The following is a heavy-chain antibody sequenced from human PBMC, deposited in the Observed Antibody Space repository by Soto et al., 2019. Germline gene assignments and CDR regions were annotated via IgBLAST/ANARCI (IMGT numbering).Heavy chain of an antibody. Sequence: QVQLVQSGAEVKKPGSSVKVSCKASGGTFGSYAFSWVRQAPGQGLEWMGGIIPVSGAAHYAQKLQVRVTITADESTSTAYMELSSLSSQDTAVYYCATALGCRSTSCTLDYWGQGTRVIVSS. CDR3: ATALGCRSTSCTLDY. CDR2: IIPVSGAA. CDR1: GGTFGSYA. V-gene: IGHV1-69*01. D-gene: IGHD2-2*01. J-gene: IGHJ4*02.